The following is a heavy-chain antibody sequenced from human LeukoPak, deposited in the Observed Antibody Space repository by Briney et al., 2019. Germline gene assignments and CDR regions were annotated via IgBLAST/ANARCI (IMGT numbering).Heavy chain of an antibody. CDR3: ARGRYDYVWGSYRQYLFDY. V-gene: IGHV4-31*11. J-gene: IGHJ4*02. CDR1: GGSFSGYY. Sequence: SETLSLTCAVYGGSFSGYYWSWIRQHPGKGLEWIGYIYYSGSTYYNPSLKSRVTISVDTSKNQFSLKLSSVTAADTAVYYCARGRYDYVWGSYRQYLFDYWGQGTLVTVSS. CDR2: IYYSGST. D-gene: IGHD3-16*02.